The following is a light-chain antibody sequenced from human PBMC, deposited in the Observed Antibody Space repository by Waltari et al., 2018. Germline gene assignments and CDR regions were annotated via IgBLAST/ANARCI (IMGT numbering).Light chain of an antibody. CDR3: QQYNSYPYT. Sequence: DIQMTQSPSSLSASVGDRVTITCRASQSISSYLNWYQQKPGKAPKLLIYAASSLQSGVPSRFSGSGSGTDFTLTISSLQPEDFPTYYCQQYNSYPYTFGQGTKLEI. V-gene: IGKV1-39*01. J-gene: IGKJ2*01. CDR2: AAS. CDR1: QSISSY.